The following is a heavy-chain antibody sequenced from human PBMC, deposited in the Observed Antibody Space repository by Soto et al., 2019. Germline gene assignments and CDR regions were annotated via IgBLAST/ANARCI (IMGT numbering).Heavy chain of an antibody. V-gene: IGHV4-61*01. CDR1: GGSVGSGSDY. J-gene: IGHJ6*02. Sequence: SETLPLTCTVAGGSVGSGSDYWSWIRQPPGKGLEWIGYIYYSGSTNYNPSLKSRVTISVDTSKNQFSLKLSSVTAADTAVYYCARPLYSYGPMDVWGQGTTVTVS. D-gene: IGHD5-18*01. CDR3: ARPLYSYGPMDV. CDR2: IYYSGST.